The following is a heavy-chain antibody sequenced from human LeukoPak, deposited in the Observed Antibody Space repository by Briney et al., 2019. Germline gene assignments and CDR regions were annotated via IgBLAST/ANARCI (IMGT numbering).Heavy chain of an antibody. CDR1: GLTLSAYY. J-gene: IGHJ4*02. CDR2: ISSSGSTI. V-gene: IGHV3-11*01. Sequence: GGSLRLSCAASGLTLSAYYVSWIRQAPGKGLEWVSYISSSGSTIYYADPVKGRFTISRDNANNSLYLQMNTLRAQDTAVYYCATMKRGHLYYFDYWGQVTRVTVS. CDR3: ATMKRGHLYYFDY. D-gene: IGHD3-10*01.